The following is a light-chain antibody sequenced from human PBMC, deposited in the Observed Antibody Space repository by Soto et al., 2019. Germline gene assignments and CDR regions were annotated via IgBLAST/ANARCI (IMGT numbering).Light chain of an antibody. CDR3: QHYLTWPLT. V-gene: IGKV4-1*01. CDR1: QTVLFTSNNKNY. Sequence: DIVMTQSPDSLAVSLGERATINCKASQTVLFTSNNKNYLAWYQHKPGQPPKLLIYWASTRESGVPDRFSGSGSGTDFTLTITSLQAEDVAVYYCQHYLTWPLTFGGGTRVEI. CDR2: WAS. J-gene: IGKJ4*01.